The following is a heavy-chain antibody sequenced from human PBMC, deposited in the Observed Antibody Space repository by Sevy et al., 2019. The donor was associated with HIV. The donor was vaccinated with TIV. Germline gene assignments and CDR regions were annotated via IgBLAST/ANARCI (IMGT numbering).Heavy chain of an antibody. Sequence: GGCLRLSCAASGFTFSTYWMHWVRQAPGKGLVWVSRINSDGSNTKYVDSVKGRFTTSRDKAKNTLYLQMNSLRADDTALYYCGREMISMVPGVPDAFDIWGQGTMVTVSS. CDR2: INSDGSNT. D-gene: IGHD3-10*01. CDR1: GFTFSTYW. CDR3: GREMISMVPGVPDAFDI. V-gene: IGHV3-74*03. J-gene: IGHJ3*02.